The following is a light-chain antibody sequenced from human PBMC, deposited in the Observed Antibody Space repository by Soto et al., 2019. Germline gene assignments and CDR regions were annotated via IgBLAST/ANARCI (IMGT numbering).Light chain of an antibody. J-gene: IGKJ5*01. Sequence: EVVLTQSPGTLSFSPWERATLSCGASQSVTGNYLAWYQQKPGQAPRLLIYGASSRATGIPDSLSGSASGTDFTLTISRLEPEDFAVYYCQQYGGSITFGHGTRLEIK. CDR3: QQYGGSIT. CDR2: GAS. CDR1: QSVTGNY. V-gene: IGKV3-20*01.